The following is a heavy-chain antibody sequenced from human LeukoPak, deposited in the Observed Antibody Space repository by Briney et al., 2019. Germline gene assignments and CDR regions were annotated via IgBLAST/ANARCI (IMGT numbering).Heavy chain of an antibody. J-gene: IGHJ6*02. CDR2: IWYDGSNE. D-gene: IGHD2-15*01. CDR3: AGERVVVGTSTNYYGLDV. Sequence: GRSLRLSCAASGFTFSSYGMHWVRQAPGKGLESVSVIWYDGSNEYYSDSVKGRFTISRDNSQNTLSLQMNRLTPKDTAVYYCAGERVVVGTSTNYYGLDVWGQGTTVTVSS. V-gene: IGHV3-33*08. CDR1: GFTFSSYG.